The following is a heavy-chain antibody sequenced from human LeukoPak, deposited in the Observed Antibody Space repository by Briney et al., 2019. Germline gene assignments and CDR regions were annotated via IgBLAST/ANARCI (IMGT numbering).Heavy chain of an antibody. J-gene: IGHJ6*03. Sequence: PLETLSLTCAVYGGSFSGYYWSWIRQPPGKGLEWIGEINHSGSTNYNPSLKSRVTISVDTSKNQFSLKLSSVTAADTAVYYCARGSYDSSGYYYVAPRSYYYYMDVWGKGTTVTVSS. CDR3: ARGSYDSSGYYYVAPRSYYYYMDV. V-gene: IGHV4-34*01. CDR1: GGSFSGYY. D-gene: IGHD3-22*01. CDR2: INHSGST.